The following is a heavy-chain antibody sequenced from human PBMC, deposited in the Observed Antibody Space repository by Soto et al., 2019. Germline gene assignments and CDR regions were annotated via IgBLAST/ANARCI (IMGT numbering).Heavy chain of an antibody. J-gene: IGHJ6*02. Sequence: SETLSLTXSVSGGSISNYYWSWIRQPPGKGLQWIGYIYYTGSTNYNPSLESRVTISVDTSKNQFSLKLDSVTAADTAVYYCAQDPFGDYARYYYYGMDVWGQGTTVTVSS. CDR3: AQDPFGDYARYYYYGMDV. CDR2: IYYTGST. CDR1: GGSISNYY. V-gene: IGHV4-59*01. D-gene: IGHD4-17*01.